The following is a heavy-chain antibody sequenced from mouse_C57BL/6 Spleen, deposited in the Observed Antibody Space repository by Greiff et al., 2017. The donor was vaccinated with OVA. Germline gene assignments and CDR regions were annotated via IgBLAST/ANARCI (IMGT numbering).Heavy chain of an antibody. CDR2: INPGSGGT. J-gene: IGHJ3*01. CDR1: GYAFTNYL. V-gene: IGHV1-54*01. D-gene: IGHD3-3*01. CDR3: ARKGWGFAY. Sequence: QVQLQQSGAELVRPGTSVKVSCKASGYAFTNYLIEWVKQRPGQGLEWIGVINPGSGGTNYTEKFKGKATLTADKSYSTASMQLSSLTSEDSAVYFCARKGWGFAYWGQGTLVTGSA.